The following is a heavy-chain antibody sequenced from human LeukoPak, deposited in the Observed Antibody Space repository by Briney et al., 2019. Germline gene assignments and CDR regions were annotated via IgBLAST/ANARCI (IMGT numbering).Heavy chain of an antibody. CDR3: AREPRHAFDI. Sequence: SVKVSCKASGYTFASYDISWVRQAPGQGLEWMGGIIPIFGTANYAQKFQGRVTITADESTSTAYMELSSLRSEDTAVYYCAREPRHAFDIWGQGTMVTVSS. CDR2: IIPIFGTA. J-gene: IGHJ3*02. D-gene: IGHD1-14*01. V-gene: IGHV1-69*13. CDR1: GYTFASYD.